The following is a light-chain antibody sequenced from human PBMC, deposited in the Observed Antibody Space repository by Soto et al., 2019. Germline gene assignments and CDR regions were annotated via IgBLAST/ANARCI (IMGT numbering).Light chain of an antibody. V-gene: IGKV3-11*01. Sequence: ILLTQSPATLSLSPGERATLSCRASQSVSRYLAWYQQKPGQAPRLLIYDASNRATGIPARFSGSGSGTDFTLTISSLEPEDFAVYYCQQRSNWPPITFGQGTRLEI. CDR2: DAS. CDR1: QSVSRY. J-gene: IGKJ5*01. CDR3: QQRSNWPPIT.